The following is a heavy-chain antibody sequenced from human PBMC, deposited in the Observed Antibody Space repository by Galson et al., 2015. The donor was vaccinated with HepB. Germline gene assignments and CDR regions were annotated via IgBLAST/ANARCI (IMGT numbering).Heavy chain of an antibody. CDR2: TWCDGINN. D-gene: IGHD3-16*01. Sequence: SLRLSCAVSGFTFSNSGMHWVRQAPGKGLEWVAVTWCDGINNYYADSVKGRFTISRDNFKNTLYLQMKSLRAEDTAVYYCAKDAYRSSYYFDSWGQGTLVTVSS. CDR3: AKDAYRSSYYFDS. V-gene: IGHV3-33*06. CDR1: GFTFSNSG. J-gene: IGHJ4*02.